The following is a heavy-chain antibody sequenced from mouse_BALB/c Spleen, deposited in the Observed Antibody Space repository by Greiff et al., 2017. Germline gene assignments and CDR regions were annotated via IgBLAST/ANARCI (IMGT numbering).Heavy chain of an antibody. D-gene: IGHD4-1*01. Sequence: QVQLQQSGAELVRPGSSVKISCKASGYAFSSYWMNWVKQRPGQGLEWIGQIYPGDGDTNYNGKFKGKATLTADKSSSTAYMQLSSLTSEDSAVYFCARNWDVWFAYWGQGTLVTVSA. CDR2: IYPGDGDT. CDR3: ARNWDVWFAY. V-gene: IGHV1-80*01. J-gene: IGHJ3*01. CDR1: GYAFSSYW.